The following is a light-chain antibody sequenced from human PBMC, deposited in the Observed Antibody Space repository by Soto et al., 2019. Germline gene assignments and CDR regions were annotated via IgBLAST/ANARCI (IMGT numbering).Light chain of an antibody. V-gene: IGLV2-18*02. CDR2: EAS. CDR1: STDFVSYNR. J-gene: IGLJ1*01. CDR3: SSYTVTSITLYV. Sequence: QSALTQPPSVSGSPGQSVTISCTGTSTDFVSYNRVSWYQQPPGTAPKLIIYEASNRPSGVPDRFSGSKSGNTASLTISGLQAADEADYYCSSYTVTSITLYVFGTGTKVTVL.